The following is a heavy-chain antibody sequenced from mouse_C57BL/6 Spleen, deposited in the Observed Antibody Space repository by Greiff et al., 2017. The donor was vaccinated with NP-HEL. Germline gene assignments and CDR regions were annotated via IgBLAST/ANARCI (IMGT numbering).Heavy chain of an antibody. Sequence: EVQLQQSGPELVKPGASVKISCKASGYTFTDYYMNWVKQSHGKSLEWIGDINPNNGGTSYNQKFKGKATLTVDKSSSTAYMELRSLTSEDSAVYYCAREDYYGNYLAWFAYWGQGTLVTVSA. CDR1: GYTFTDYY. CDR3: AREDYYGNYLAWFAY. D-gene: IGHD2-1*01. J-gene: IGHJ3*01. CDR2: INPNNGGT. V-gene: IGHV1-26*01.